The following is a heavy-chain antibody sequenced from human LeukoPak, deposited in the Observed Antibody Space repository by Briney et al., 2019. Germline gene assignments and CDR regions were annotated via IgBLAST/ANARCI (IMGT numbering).Heavy chain of an antibody. Sequence: GGSLRLSCAASGFTFSSYWMNWVRQAPGKGREWVANIKQDGSESHFVDSVKGRFTISRDNAKNSLYMQMNSLRVEDTAVYYCARNWSPYDYWGQGTLVTVSS. CDR3: ARNWSPYDY. V-gene: IGHV3-7*01. J-gene: IGHJ4*02. CDR2: IKQDGSES. CDR1: GFTFSSYW.